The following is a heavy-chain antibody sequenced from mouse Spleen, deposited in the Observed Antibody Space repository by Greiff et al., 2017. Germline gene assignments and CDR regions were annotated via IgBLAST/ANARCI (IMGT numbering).Heavy chain of an antibody. CDR2: ISNGGGST. J-gene: IGHJ3*01. CDR3: ARNYGYVPFAY. Sequence: EVKLVESGGGLVQPGGSLKLSCAASGFTFSSYTMSWVRQTPEKRLEWVAYISNGGGSTYYPDTVKGRFTISRDNAKNTLYLQMSSLKSEDTAMYYCARNYGYVPFAYWGQGTLVTVSA. CDR1: GFTFSSYT. V-gene: IGHV5-12-2*01. D-gene: IGHD1-2*01.